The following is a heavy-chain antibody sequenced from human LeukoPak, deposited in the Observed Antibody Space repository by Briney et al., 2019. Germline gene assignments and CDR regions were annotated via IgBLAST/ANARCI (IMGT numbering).Heavy chain of an antibody. CDR3: AKGGSAGGPNWFDP. CDR1: GFTFSDYD. D-gene: IGHD2-15*01. J-gene: IGHJ5*02. CDR2: ISGDGGNT. V-gene: IGHV3-23*01. Sequence: PGGSLRLSCAASGFTFSDYDMSWVRQAPGKGLEWVSTISGDGGNTYYADSVKGRFTISRGTSNNMVFLQMNSLRAGDTAVYYCAKGGSAGGPNWFDPWGQGTLVTVSS.